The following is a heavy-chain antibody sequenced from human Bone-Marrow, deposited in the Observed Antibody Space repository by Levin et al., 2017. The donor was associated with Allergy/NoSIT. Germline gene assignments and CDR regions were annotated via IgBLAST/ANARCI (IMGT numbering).Heavy chain of an antibody. Sequence: GESLKISCAASGFTVSSNYMSWVRQAPGKGLEWVSVIYSGGSTYYADSVKGRFTISRDNSKNTLYLQMNSLRAEDTAVYYCARTLYSSGWYPIDYWGQGTLVTVSS. V-gene: IGHV3-66*01. J-gene: IGHJ4*02. CDR2: IYSGGST. D-gene: IGHD6-19*01. CDR1: GFTVSSNY. CDR3: ARTLYSSGWYPIDY.